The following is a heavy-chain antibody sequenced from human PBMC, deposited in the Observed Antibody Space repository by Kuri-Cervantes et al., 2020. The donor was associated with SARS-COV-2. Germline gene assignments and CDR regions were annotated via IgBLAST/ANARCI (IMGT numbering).Heavy chain of an antibody. D-gene: IGHD2/OR15-2a*01. J-gene: IGHJ4*02. CDR1: GFTFSSYA. V-gene: IGHV3-23*01. Sequence: ETLSLTCAASGFTFSSYAMRWVRQAPGKGLEWVSPISGSGGSTYYADSVKGRFTISRDNSKNTLYLQMNSLRAEDSALYYCAKVGLSFDYWGQGTLVTVSS. CDR2: ISGSGGST. CDR3: AKVGLSFDY.